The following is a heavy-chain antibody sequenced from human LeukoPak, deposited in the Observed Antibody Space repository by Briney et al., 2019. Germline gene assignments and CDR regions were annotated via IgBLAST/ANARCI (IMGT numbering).Heavy chain of an antibody. CDR1: GFTFSSYS. J-gene: IGHJ4*02. V-gene: IGHV3-48*04. CDR3: ARAFSGSYLGFDY. CDR2: ISSSSSTI. D-gene: IGHD1-26*01. Sequence: GGSLRLSCAASGFTFSSYSTNWVRQAPGKGLEWVSYISSSSSTIYYTDSVKGRFTISRDNAKNSLYLQMNSLRAEDTAVYYCARAFSGSYLGFDYWGQGTLVTVSS.